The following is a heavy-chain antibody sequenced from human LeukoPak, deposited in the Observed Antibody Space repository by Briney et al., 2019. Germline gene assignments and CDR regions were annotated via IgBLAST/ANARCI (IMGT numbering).Heavy chain of an antibody. CDR3: ARRGAKGYYFDY. D-gene: IGHD4-17*01. CDR2: IKQDGSEK. CDR1: GFTFSRET. V-gene: IGHV3-7*01. Sequence: GGSLRLSCVVSGFTFSRETMRWVRQAPGKGLEWVANIKQDGSEKYYVDSVKGRFTISRDNAKNSLYLQMNSLRAEDTAVYYCARRGAKGYYFDYWGQGTLVTVSS. J-gene: IGHJ4*02.